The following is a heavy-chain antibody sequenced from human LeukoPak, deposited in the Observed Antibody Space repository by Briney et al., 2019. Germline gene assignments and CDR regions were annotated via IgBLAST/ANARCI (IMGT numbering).Heavy chain of an antibody. V-gene: IGHV3-23*01. J-gene: IGHJ4*02. CDR2: ISGSGENT. CDR3: VRDRLNYASGYFDY. CDR1: GFTFSSHG. Sequence: PGGSLRLSCAASGFTFSSHGMSWVRQAPAQGPEWVSGISGSGENTYNADSVKGRFTISRDNSRRTLYLQMNNLRVEDTAVYYCVRDRLNYASGYFDYWGQGTLVTVSS. D-gene: IGHD3-10*01.